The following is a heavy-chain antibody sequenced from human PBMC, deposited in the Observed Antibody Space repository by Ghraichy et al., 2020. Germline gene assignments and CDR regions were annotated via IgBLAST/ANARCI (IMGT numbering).Heavy chain of an antibody. Sequence: SGPTLVKPTQTLTLTCTFSGFSLSTSGMCVSWIRQPPGKALEWLALIDWDDDKYYSTSMKTRLTISKDTSKNQVVLTMTNMDPVDTATYYCARTPWYYDILTGTNWYFDLWGRGTLVTVSS. CDR1: GFSLSTSGMC. CDR3: ARTPWYYDILTGTNWYFDL. J-gene: IGHJ2*01. V-gene: IGHV2-70*01. D-gene: IGHD3-9*01. CDR2: IDWDDDK.